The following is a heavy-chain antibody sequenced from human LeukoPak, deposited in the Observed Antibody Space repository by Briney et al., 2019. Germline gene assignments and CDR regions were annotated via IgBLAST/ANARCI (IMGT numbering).Heavy chain of an antibody. CDR2: FSYDGRNR. J-gene: IGHJ4*02. D-gene: IGHD3-10*01. CDR3: AKDRGGSGYFFDY. CDR1: GFPFSGSA. V-gene: IGHV3-30*15. Sequence: GRSLRLSCRASGFPFSGSAMHWVRQAPGKGLEWLAVFSYDGRNRYYADSVKGRFTISRDTSKNTLYLQMGSLRAEDTAVYYCAKDRGGSGYFFDYWGQGTLVTVSS.